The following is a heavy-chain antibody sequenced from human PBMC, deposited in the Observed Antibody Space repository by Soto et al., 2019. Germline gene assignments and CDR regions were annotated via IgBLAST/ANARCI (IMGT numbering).Heavy chain of an antibody. J-gene: IGHJ3*02. V-gene: IGHV3-23*01. CDR3: AKATATSGGAFEI. CDR2: ILVGGST. CDR1: GFICSSYD. D-gene: IGHD1-1*01. Sequence: GGSLRLSCAVSGFICSSYDMSWVRQAPGKGLEWVSTILVGGSTHYEDSVKGRFTISRDTSKNTVYLQMNSLTAGGTAFYYCAKATATSGGAFEIYGQGTMVTVSS.